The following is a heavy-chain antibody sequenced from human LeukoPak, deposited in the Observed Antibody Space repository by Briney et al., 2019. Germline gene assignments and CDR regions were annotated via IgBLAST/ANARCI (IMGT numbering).Heavy chain of an antibody. V-gene: IGHV3-48*01. CDR3: AKACHTVTLDAFDI. CDR1: GFTFSSYS. Sequence: PGGSLRLSCAASGFTFSSYSMNWVRQAPGKGLEWVSYISGRSSTIYYADSVKGRFTISRDNSKNTLYLQMNSLRAEDTAVYYCAKACHTVTLDAFDIWGQGTMVTVSS. D-gene: IGHD4-17*01. CDR2: ISGRSSTI. J-gene: IGHJ3*02.